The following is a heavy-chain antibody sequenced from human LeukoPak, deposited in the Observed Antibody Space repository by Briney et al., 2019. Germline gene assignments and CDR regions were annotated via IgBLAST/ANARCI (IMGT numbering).Heavy chain of an antibody. V-gene: IGHV3-74*01. CDR2: INEDGSST. J-gene: IGHJ5*01. D-gene: IGHD3-10*01. Sequence: GGSLRLSCAASGYTFSTYWMHWIRQGPGKGLVWVSRINEDGSSTSYADSVRGRFTISRDNAKNTLYLQMNSLRAEDTAVYYCTRATFGPLDSWGQGPLVTVSP. CDR1: GYTFSTYW. CDR3: TRATFGPLDS.